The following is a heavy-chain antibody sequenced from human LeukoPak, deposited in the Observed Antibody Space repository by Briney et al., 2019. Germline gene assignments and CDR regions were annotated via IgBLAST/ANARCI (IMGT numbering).Heavy chain of an antibody. D-gene: IGHD3-10*01. J-gene: IGHJ4*02. CDR2: ISGSATGHIT. Sequence: PGGSLRLSCEASGFTFSTYGMSWVRQSPGEGLEWVSGISGSATGHITNYADSVKGRFTISRDNYKNTLYLQMNSLRVEDTAVYYCANHRLAFEFWGQGTLVTVSS. CDR3: ANHRLAFEF. CDR1: GFTFSTYG. V-gene: IGHV3-23*01.